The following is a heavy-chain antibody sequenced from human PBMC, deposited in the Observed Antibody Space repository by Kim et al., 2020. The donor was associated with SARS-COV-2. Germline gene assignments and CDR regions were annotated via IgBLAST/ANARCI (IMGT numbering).Heavy chain of an antibody. CDR3: AALDTVQVPGGI. Sequence: SVDSVKDRFTMSKDNAKNSLYLQLSSLRTEDTAIYYCAALDTVQVPGGIWGQGTLVTVST. V-gene: IGHV3-7*01. D-gene: IGHD3-10*01. J-gene: IGHJ4*02.